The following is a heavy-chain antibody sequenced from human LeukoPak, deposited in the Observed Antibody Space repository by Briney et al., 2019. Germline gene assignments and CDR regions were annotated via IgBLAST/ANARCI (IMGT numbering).Heavy chain of an antibody. CDR2: ISSSSSYI. Sequence: GGSLRLSCAASGFTFSTYEMSWVRQAPGKGLEWVSSISSSSSYIYYADSVKGRFTISRDNAKNSLYLQMNSLRAEDTAVYYCARDLAPYYYGSGRSFDYWGQGTLVTVSS. J-gene: IGHJ4*02. V-gene: IGHV3-21*01. D-gene: IGHD3-10*01. CDR1: GFTFSTYE. CDR3: ARDLAPYYYGSGRSFDY.